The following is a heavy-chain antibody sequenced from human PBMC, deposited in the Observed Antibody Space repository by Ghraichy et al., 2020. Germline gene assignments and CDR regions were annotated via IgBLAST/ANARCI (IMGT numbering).Heavy chain of an antibody. D-gene: IGHD3-3*01. CDR1: GFTFSSYE. CDR3: ARDGSYYDFWSGYYPPYYGMDV. Sequence: GGSLRLSCAASGFTFSSYEMNWVRQAPGKGLEWVSYISSSGSTIYYADSVKGRFTISRDNAKNSLYLQMNSLRAEDTAVYYCARDGSYYDFWSGYYPPYYGMDVWGQGITVTVSS. J-gene: IGHJ6*02. CDR2: ISSSGSTI. V-gene: IGHV3-48*03.